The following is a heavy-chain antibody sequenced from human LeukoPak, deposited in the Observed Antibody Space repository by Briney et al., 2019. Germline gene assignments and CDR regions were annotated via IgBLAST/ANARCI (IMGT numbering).Heavy chain of an antibody. J-gene: IGHJ6*03. V-gene: IGHV3-48*01. CDR2: ISSSSSTI. CDR3: ARVLDYYYYYYMDV. Sequence: GGSLRLSCAASGFTFSSYSMNWVRQAPGKGLEWVSYISSSSSTIYYADSVKGRFTISRDNAKNSLYLQMNSLRAEDTAVYYCARVLDYYYYYYMDVWGKGTTVTVSS. D-gene: IGHD2-8*02. CDR1: GFTFSSYS.